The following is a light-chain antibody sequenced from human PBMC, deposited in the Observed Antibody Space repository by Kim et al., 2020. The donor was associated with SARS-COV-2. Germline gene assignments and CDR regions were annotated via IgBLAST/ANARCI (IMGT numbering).Light chain of an antibody. Sequence: LSPGERATLSCRASQTVSRNQLAWYQQKPGQAPRLLIYGASSRATGIPDRFSGSGSGTDFTLTIGSLEPEDFAVYYCQQYGHSRTFGQGTKVDIK. CDR3: QQYGHSRT. CDR2: GAS. J-gene: IGKJ1*01. CDR1: QTVSRNQ. V-gene: IGKV3-20*01.